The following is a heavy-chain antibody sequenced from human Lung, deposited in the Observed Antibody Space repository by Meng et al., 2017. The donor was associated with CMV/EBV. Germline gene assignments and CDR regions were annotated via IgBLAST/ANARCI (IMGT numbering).Heavy chain of an antibody. CDR3: AKDRHTSSAPYYFDS. V-gene: IGHV3-23*01. Sequence: SGFTFGRYAMTVVRQAPGKGLQWVSSITGNGYSTYYADSVKGRFTISRDNSNNTLFLQMNSLRAEDTAVYYCAKDRHTSSAPYYFDSWGQGTLVTVSS. J-gene: IGHJ4*02. CDR2: ITGNGYST. CDR1: GFTFGRYA.